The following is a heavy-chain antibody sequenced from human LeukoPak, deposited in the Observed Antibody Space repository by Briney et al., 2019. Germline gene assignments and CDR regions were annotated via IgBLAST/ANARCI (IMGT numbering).Heavy chain of an antibody. CDR3: ARDAGYSSSWYYDY. CDR1: GGSTSSYY. V-gene: IGHV4-4*07. Sequence: SETLSLTCTVSGGSTSSYYWSWIRQPAGKGLEWIGRIYTSGSTNYNPSLKSRVTMSVDTSKNQFSLKLSSVTAADTAVYYCARDAGYSSSWYYDYWGQGTLVTVSS. CDR2: IYTSGST. J-gene: IGHJ4*02. D-gene: IGHD6-13*01.